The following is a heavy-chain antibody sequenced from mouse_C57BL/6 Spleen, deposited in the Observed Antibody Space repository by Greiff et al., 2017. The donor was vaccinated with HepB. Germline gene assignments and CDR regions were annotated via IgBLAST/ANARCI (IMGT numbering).Heavy chain of an antibody. V-gene: IGHV1-64*01. D-gene: IGHD3-2*02. CDR2: IHPNSGST. CDR3: ARERGTAQAYFDY. J-gene: IGHJ2*01. CDR1: GYTFTSYW. Sequence: VQLQQPGAELVKPGASVKLSCKASGYTFTSYWMHWVKQRPGQGLEWIGMIHPNSGSTNYNEKFKSKATLTVDKSSSTAYMQLSSLTSEDSAVYYCARERGTAQAYFDYWGQGTTLTVSS.